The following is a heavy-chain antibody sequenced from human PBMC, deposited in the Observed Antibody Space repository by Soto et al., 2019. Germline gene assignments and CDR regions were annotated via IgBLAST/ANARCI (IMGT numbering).Heavy chain of an antibody. CDR1: GFTFSSYA. V-gene: IGHV3-9*01. CDR3: AKGQRVGATAAFDI. Sequence: GGSLRLSCAASGFTFSSYAMHWVRQAPGKGLEWVSGISWNSGSIGYADSVKGRFTISRDNAKNSLYLQMNSLRAEDTALYYCAKGQRVGATAAFDIWGQGTMVTVSS. J-gene: IGHJ3*02. CDR2: ISWNSGSI. D-gene: IGHD1-26*01.